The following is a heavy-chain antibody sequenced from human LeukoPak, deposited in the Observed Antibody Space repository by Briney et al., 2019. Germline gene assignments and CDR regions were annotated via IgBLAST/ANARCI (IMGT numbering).Heavy chain of an antibody. CDR1: GRSFSGYY. D-gene: IGHD3-22*01. CDR2: INHSGST. J-gene: IGHJ4*02. CDR3: ASVGYYDSRENYYFDY. Sequence: SETLSLTCAVYGRSFSGYYWSWIRQPPGKGLEWIGEINHSGSTNYSPSLKSRVTISVDTSKNQFSLKLSSVTAADTAVYYCASVGYYDSRENYYFDYWGQGTLVTVSS. V-gene: IGHV4-34*01.